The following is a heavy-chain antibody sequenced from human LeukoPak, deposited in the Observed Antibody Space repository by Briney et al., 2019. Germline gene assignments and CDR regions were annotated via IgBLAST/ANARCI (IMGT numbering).Heavy chain of an antibody. CDR1: GFTFSDYY. Sequence: GGSLRLSCAASGFTFSDYYMSWIRQAPGKGLEWVSYISSSGSTIYYTDSVKGRFTISRDNSKNTMYVQMNSLRAEDTAVYYCARDSCSIGCSIFDYWGQGTLVTVSS. J-gene: IGHJ4*02. CDR2: ISSSGSTI. V-gene: IGHV3-11*04. D-gene: IGHD2-2*01. CDR3: ARDSCSIGCSIFDY.